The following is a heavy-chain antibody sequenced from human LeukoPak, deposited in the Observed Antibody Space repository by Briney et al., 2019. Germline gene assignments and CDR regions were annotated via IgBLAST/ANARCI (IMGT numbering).Heavy chain of an antibody. J-gene: IGHJ4*02. V-gene: IGHV3-48*03. CDR3: ARAVPHLQYDYVRGSYLYYFDY. CDR1: GFTFSSFQ. D-gene: IGHD3-16*02. CDR2: ISTSGSTI. Sequence: GGSLRLSCAASGFTFSSFQMNWVRQAPGKGLEWLSYISTSGSTIHYADSVQGRFTISRDNAKTSLYLQMNSLRAEDTAVYYCARAVPHLQYDYVRGSYLYYFDYWGQGTLVTVSS.